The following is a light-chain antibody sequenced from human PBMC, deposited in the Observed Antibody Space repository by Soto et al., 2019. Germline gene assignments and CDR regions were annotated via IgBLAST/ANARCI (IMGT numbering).Light chain of an antibody. CDR3: QQSYSTPIT. J-gene: IGKJ5*01. V-gene: IGKV1-39*01. CDR2: TAS. Sequence: IQLTPSPSSLSASVGDRVTITCRASQSISNSLNWYQQKPGKAPKPLIYTASSLQSGVPSRFSGSGSGTDFTLTISSLHPEDFATYFCQQSYSTPITFGQGTRLEI. CDR1: QSISNS.